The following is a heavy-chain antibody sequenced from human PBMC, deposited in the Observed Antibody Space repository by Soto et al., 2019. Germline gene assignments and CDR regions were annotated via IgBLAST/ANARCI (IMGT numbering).Heavy chain of an antibody. V-gene: IGHV5-51*01. CDR1: GYSFTSYW. Sequence: EVQLVQSGAEVKKPGESLQISCKGSGYSFTSYWIGWVRQMPGKGLEWMGIIYPGDSETRYSPSFQGQVTISADKSISTAYLQWSSLKASDTAIYYCARSQIVYGSGSHLDYWGQGTLVTVSS. CDR2: IYPGDSET. J-gene: IGHJ4*02. D-gene: IGHD3-10*01. CDR3: ARSQIVYGSGSHLDY.